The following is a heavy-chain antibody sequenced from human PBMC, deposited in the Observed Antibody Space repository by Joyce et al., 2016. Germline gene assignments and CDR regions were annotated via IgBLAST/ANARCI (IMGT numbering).Heavy chain of an antibody. CDR3: ARGNGDFWSGYYNYFDY. CDR1: GGSISSGDYY. D-gene: IGHD3-3*01. V-gene: IGHV4-30-4*01. J-gene: IGHJ4*02. Sequence: QVQLQESGPGLVKPSQTLSLTCTVSGGSISSGDYYWSWVRQSPGKGLEWIGYIYLSVSTHRNTALKSRLTISADTSKNQFSLKVRSVTAAETAVYYGARGNGDFWSGYYNYFDYWGQGILVTVSS. CDR2: IYLSVST.